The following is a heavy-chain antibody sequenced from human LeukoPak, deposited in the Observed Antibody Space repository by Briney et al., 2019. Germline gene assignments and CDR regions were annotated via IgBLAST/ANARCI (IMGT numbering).Heavy chain of an antibody. J-gene: IGHJ4*02. D-gene: IGHD6-19*01. V-gene: IGHV1-8*01. CDR1: GYTFTSYD. Sequence: ASVKVSCKASGYTFTSYDINWVRQATGQGLEWMGWMNPNSGNTGYAQKFQGRVTMTRDTSISTAYMELSRLRSDDTAVYYCARDAYSSGWYPDYWGQGTLVTVSS. CDR3: ARDAYSSGWYPDY. CDR2: MNPNSGNT.